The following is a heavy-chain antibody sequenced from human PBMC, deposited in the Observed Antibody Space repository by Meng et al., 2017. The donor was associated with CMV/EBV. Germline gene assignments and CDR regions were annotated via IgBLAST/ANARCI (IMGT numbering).Heavy chain of an antibody. CDR1: GFTFSGSA. CDR2: IRSKANSYAT. J-gene: IGHJ4*02. Sequence: NLSCAAAGFTFSGSAMHWVRQASGKGLEWVGRIRSKANSYATAYAASVKGRFTISRDDSKNTAYLQMNSLKTEDTAVYYCTRTPGDYWGQGTLVTVSS. D-gene: IGHD2-15*01. CDR3: TRTPGDY. V-gene: IGHV3-73*01.